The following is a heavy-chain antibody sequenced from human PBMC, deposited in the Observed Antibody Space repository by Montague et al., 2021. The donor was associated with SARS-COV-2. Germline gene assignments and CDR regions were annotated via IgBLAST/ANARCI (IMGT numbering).Heavy chain of an antibody. CDR3: ARRALGNCSGGSCYSAFDY. J-gene: IGHJ4*02. Sequence: SKTLSLTCTVSGGSISSYYWSWIRQPPGKGLEWIGYIYYSGSTNXNPSLKSRVTISVDTPKNQFSLKLSSVTAADTAVYYCARRALGNCSGGSCYSAFDYWGQGTLVTVSS. D-gene: IGHD2-15*01. V-gene: IGHV4-59*08. CDR1: GGSISSYY. CDR2: IYYSGST.